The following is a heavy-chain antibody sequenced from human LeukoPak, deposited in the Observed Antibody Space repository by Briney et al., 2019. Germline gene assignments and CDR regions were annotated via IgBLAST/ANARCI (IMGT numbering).Heavy chain of an antibody. CDR1: GYTFTSYD. V-gene: IGHV1-8*03. CDR3: ARDPPGSAASRQIFDV. D-gene: IGHD6-6*01. J-gene: IGHJ3*01. CDR2: MNPNSGNT. Sequence: GASVKVSCKASGYTFTSYDINWVRQATGQGLEWMGWMNPNSGNTGYAQKFQGRVTITRNTSISTAYMELSSLRSEDTAVYYCARDPPGSAASRQIFDVWGQGTMVTVSS.